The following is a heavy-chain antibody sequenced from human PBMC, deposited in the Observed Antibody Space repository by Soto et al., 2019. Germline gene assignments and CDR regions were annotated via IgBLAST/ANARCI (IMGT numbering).Heavy chain of an antibody. CDR2: FYHSGST. Sequence: XETLSLTFTVSGYSIISDYYWGWIRQPPGNGLEWIGSFYHSGSTHYNPSLKSRVTISVDTSKNQFSLKLTSVTAADTAVYFCARFPAYWGQGILVTVSS. V-gene: IGHV4-38-2*02. J-gene: IGHJ4*02. CDR3: ARFPAY. CDR1: GYSIISDYY.